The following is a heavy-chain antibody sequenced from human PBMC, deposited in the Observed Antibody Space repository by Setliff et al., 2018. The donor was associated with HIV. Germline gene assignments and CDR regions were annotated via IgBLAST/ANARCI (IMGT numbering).Heavy chain of an antibody. CDR2: ISGSGDTA. CDR3: SKFRGGTYYEGNWFDP. V-gene: IGHV3-23*01. Sequence: LRLSCAASGFTFTSYAVSWVRPAPGKGLEWVSAISGSGDTAFYADSVKGRFTISADSSKNTVYLQMNSLRAEDTAVYYCSKFRGGTYYEGNWFDPWGQGTLVTVSS. CDR1: GFTFTSYA. J-gene: IGHJ5*02. D-gene: IGHD1-26*01.